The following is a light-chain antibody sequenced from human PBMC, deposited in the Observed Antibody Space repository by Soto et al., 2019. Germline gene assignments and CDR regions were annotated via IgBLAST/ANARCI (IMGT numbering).Light chain of an antibody. Sequence: EIVLTQSPATLSLSPGERATLSCRATQNVANYLDWYQQKPGQAHMLLIYESSNRAAGIASRFSGSGSEKDFTLTISSLDTVDFAVYYCHQRSNWPQTFGQGTKVYIQ. V-gene: IGKV3-11*01. CDR3: HQRSNWPQT. CDR2: ESS. CDR1: QNVANY. J-gene: IGKJ1*01.